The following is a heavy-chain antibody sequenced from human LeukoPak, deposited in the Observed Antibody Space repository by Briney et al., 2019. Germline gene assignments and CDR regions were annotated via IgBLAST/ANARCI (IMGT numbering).Heavy chain of an antibody. CDR3: ARDSRSIFGVVITIGGFDY. V-gene: IGHV1-18*01. Sequence: VASVKVSCKASGYTFTSYGISWVRQAPGQGLERMGWISAYNGNTNYAQKLQGRVTMTTDTSTSTAYMELRSLRSDDTAVYYCARDSRSIFGVVITIGGFDYWGQGTLVTVSS. D-gene: IGHD3-3*01. CDR2: ISAYNGNT. CDR1: GYTFTSYG. J-gene: IGHJ4*02.